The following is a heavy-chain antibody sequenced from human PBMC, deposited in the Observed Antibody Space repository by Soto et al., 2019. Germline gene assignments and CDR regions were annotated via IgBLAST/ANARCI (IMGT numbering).Heavy chain of an antibody. J-gene: IGHJ6*02. V-gene: IGHV4-59*01. CDR1: GGSISSYY. CDR3: ARVGVDTAMVTPLGYYYHGMDV. Sequence: SETLSLTCTVSGGSISSYYWSWIRQPPGKGLEWIGYIYYSGSTNYNPSLKSRVTISVDTSKNQFSLKLSSVTAADTAVYYCARVGVDTAMVTPLGYYYHGMDVWGQGTTGTVSS. D-gene: IGHD5-18*01. CDR2: IYYSGST.